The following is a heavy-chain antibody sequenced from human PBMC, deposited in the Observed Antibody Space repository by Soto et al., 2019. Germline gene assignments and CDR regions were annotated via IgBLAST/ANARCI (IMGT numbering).Heavy chain of an antibody. CDR1: GFMFNSYA. CDR2: ISYDGSTK. D-gene: IGHD3-3*01. CDR3: GKVRGAGYYPPLDC. V-gene: IGHV3-30*18. J-gene: IGHJ4*02. Sequence: QVQLVESGGGVVQPGKSLRLSCAASGFMFNSYAMHWVRQAPGKGLEWVATISYDGSTKFYADSVKGRFIISRDNSKNTLYLQMNSLRAEDTALYYCGKVRGAGYYPPLDCWGQGNLVTVSS.